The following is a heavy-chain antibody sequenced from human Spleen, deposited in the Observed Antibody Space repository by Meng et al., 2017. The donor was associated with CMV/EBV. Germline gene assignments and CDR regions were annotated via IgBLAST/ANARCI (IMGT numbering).Heavy chain of an antibody. J-gene: IGHJ6*02. Sequence: SETLSLTCTVYGGSFNAYYYNWFRQAPGKGLEWIGEINHRGSTNYNPSLRSRVTISVDKSKYQFSLRLTAVTAADTTVYYCASESATYLGGRIYYHGMDDWSQGTPVTVSS. CDR2: INHRGST. CDR3: ASESATYLGGRIYYHGMDD. D-gene: IGHD1-26*01. V-gene: IGHV4-34*01. CDR1: GGSFNAYY.